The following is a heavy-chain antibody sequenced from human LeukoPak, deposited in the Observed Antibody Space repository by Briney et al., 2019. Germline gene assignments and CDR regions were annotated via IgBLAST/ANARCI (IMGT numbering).Heavy chain of an antibody. V-gene: IGHV4-59*08. Sequence: SETLSLTCTVSGGSISSYYWSWIRQPPGKGLEWIGYIYYSGSTNYNPSLKSRVTISIDTSKNQFSLKLSSVTAADTAVYYCARSRGTWFGDLWGQGTLVTVSS. CDR3: ARSRGTWFGDL. J-gene: IGHJ4*02. CDR2: IYYSGST. CDR1: GGSISSYY. D-gene: IGHD3-10*01.